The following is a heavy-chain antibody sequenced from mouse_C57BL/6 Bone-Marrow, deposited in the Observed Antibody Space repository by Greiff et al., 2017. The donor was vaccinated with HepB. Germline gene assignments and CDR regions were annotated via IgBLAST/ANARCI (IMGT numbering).Heavy chain of an antibody. D-gene: IGHD2-12*01. CDR2: INPNNGGT. CDR1: GYTFTDYN. V-gene: IGHV1-18*01. CDR3: ASSYGFAY. Sequence: VHLQQSGPELVKPGASVKIPCKASGYTFTDYNLEGVKRSHGRSLEWIGDINPNNGGTIYNQKFKGKATLTVDKSSSTAYMELRSLTSEDTAVYYCASSYGFAYWGQGTRVTVSA. J-gene: IGHJ3*01.